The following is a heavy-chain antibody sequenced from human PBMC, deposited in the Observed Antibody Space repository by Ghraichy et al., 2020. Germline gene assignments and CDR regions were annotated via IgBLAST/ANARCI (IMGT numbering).Heavy chain of an antibody. CDR1: GYTFTSYD. J-gene: IGHJ6*02. Sequence: ASVKVSCKASGYTFTSYDINWVRQATGQGLEWMGWMNPNSGNTGYAQKFQGRVTMTRNTSISTAYMELSSLRSEDTAVYYCARVGYNWNYELYGMDVWGQGTTVTVSS. D-gene: IGHD1-7*01. CDR2: MNPNSGNT. CDR3: ARVGYNWNYELYGMDV. V-gene: IGHV1-8*01.